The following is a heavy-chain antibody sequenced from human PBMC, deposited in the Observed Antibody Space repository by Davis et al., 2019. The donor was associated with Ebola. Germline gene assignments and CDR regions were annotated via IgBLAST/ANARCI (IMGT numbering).Heavy chain of an antibody. D-gene: IGHD6-6*01. CDR1: GGSIGSSNYY. Sequence: SETLSLTCSVSGGSIGSSNYYCSWLRQPPGKGLEWIGYIYYSGSTYYNPSLKSRVTISVDTSKNQFSLKLSSVTAADTAVYYCARGRGYSSSGGKFDPWGQGTLVTVSS. CDR3: ARGRGYSSSGGKFDP. CDR2: IYYSGST. J-gene: IGHJ5*02. V-gene: IGHV4-30-4*01.